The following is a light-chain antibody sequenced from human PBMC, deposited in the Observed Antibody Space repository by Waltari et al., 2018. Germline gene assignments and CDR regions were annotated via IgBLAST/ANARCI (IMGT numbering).Light chain of an antibody. V-gene: IGKV1-17*01. CDR3: LQHNSYPLT. J-gene: IGKJ4*01. CDR1: QGISSY. CDR2: AAS. Sequence: DIQMTQSTSSLSASVGDTVTITCRASQGISSYLNWFQQKPGKAPKLLIYAASSLESGVPSRFSGSGSGTEFTLTISSLQPEDFAAYYCLQHNSYPLTFGGGTKVEIK.